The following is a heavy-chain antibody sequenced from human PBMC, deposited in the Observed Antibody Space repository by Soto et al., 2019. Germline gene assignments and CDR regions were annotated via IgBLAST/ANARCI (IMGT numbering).Heavy chain of an antibody. D-gene: IGHD3-22*01. CDR1: GGPFSGYS. CDR3: ARPHYDSNTFYYFFDF. CDR2: IFLGGST. V-gene: IGHV4-34*12. Sequence: SETLSLTCAVYGGPFSGYSWSWIRQPPGKGLEWIGEIFLGGSTNYSPSLKSRVTISVDTSKNQFSLKLSSVTAADTAVYYCARPHYDSNTFYYFFDFWGQGTLVTVSS. J-gene: IGHJ4*02.